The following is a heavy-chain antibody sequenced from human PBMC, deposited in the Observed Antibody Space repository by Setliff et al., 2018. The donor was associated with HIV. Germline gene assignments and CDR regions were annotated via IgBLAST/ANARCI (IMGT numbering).Heavy chain of an antibody. V-gene: IGHV4-39*01. CDR3: AVWNVSRRYYYLGGFDY. CDR1: GGSISRSTYY. D-gene: IGHD3-22*01. J-gene: IGHJ4*02. Sequence: SETLSLTCTVSGGSISRSTYYWGWIRQPPGKGLEWIGNIYFRGDTYYNPSLKTRVTISVDTSKNQFSLKLRSVTAADTAVYYCAVWNVSRRYYYLGGFDYWGQGARVTVSS. CDR2: IYFRGDT.